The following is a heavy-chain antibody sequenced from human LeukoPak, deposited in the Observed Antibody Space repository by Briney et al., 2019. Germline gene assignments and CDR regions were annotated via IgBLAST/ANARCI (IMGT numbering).Heavy chain of an antibody. Sequence: GRSLRLSCAASGFTFINYPIHWVRQAPGKGLEWMAVMSYNGNNKYYADSVKGRFTISRDNSKTTLYLQMDRLGPGDTAVYYCARGASGTFSWFGSWGQGTLVTVSS. CDR1: GFTFINYP. CDR3: ARGASGTFSWFGS. J-gene: IGHJ5*01. V-gene: IGHV3-30-3*01. CDR2: MSYNGNNK. D-gene: IGHD1-1*01.